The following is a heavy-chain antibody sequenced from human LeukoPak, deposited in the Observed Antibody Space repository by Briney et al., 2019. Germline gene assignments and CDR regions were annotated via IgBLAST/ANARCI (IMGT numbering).Heavy chain of an antibody. Sequence: PGGSLRLSCAASGFTFSGYTMHWVRQAPGKGLEWVAFISSDGRYKSHADSVKGRCTISRDNSKNTLYLQMNSLRPEDTAVYYCARQHSITITAGYYFDSWGQGALVTVSS. J-gene: IGHJ4*02. V-gene: IGHV3-30*04. CDR1: GFTFSGYT. CDR3: ARQHSITITAGYYFDS. D-gene: IGHD5-24*01. CDR2: ISSDGRYK.